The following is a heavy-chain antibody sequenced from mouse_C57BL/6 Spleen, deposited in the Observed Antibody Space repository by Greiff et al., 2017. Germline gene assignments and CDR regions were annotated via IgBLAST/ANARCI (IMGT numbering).Heavy chain of an antibody. D-gene: IGHD2-4*01. Sequence: DVQLLQSEAGLVQPGSSMKLSCTASGYSFSDYYMAWVRQVPEKGLEWVANINYDGSSTYYLDSLKSRFIFSRDNAKNILYLQISSLKSEDTATYYCARDRGDYDYAMDYWGQGTSVTVSS. CDR1: GYSFSDYY. J-gene: IGHJ4*01. V-gene: IGHV5-16*01. CDR3: ARDRGDYDYAMDY. CDR2: INYDGSST.